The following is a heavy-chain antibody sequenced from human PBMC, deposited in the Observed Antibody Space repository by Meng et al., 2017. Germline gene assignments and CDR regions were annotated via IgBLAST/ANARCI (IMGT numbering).Heavy chain of an antibody. CDR3: AREGGGTTSLYKPYYYSYGMDV. D-gene: IGHD1-1*01. CDR1: GYTFTGYY. Sequence: ASVKVSCKASGYTFTGYYMHWVRQAPGQGLEWMGRINPNSGGTNYAQKFQGRVNMTRDTSTSTVYMELSSLRSEDTAVYYCAREGGGTTSLYKPYYYSYGMDVWGQGTTVTVSS. J-gene: IGHJ6*02. CDR2: INPNSGGT. V-gene: IGHV1-2*06.